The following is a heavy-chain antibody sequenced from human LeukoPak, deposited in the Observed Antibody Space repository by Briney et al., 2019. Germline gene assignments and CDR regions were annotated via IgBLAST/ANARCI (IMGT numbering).Heavy chain of an antibody. CDR1: GFTLSGYW. V-gene: IGHV3-74*01. D-gene: IGHD4-23*01. J-gene: IGHJ3*02. Sequence: GGSLRLSCAASGFTLSGYWMHWVRQAPGKGLVWVSRIYIDGTTTIYADSVKGRSTISRDNAKNTLYLQMNSLRAEDTAVYYCARDRYYGGNSHAFDIWGQGTMVTVSS. CDR3: ARDRYYGGNSHAFDI. CDR2: IYIDGTTT.